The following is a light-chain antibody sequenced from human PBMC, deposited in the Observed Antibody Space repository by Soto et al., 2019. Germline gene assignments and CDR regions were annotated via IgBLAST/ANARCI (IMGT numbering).Light chain of an antibody. J-gene: IGKJ4*01. V-gene: IGKV3D-15*02. CDR1: QSVSSN. CDR3: QQYNNWST. CDR2: GAS. Sequence: EILMMQSPATLSVFPGERATLSCWASQSVSSNLAWYQQKPGQAPRLLIYGASTRATGIPARFSGSGAGTEFTLTISSLQSEDFAVYYCQQYNNWSTFGGGTTVDIK.